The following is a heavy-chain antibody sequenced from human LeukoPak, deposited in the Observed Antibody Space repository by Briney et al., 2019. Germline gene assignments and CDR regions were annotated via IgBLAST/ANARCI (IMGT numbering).Heavy chain of an antibody. CDR1: GFTFSSYG. V-gene: IGHV3-33*06. D-gene: IGHD3-10*01. CDR3: AKGPGRGTPDAFDI. Sequence: AGGSLRLSCAASGFTFSSYGMHWVRQAPGKGLEWVAVIWYDGSNKYYADSVKGRFTISRDNSKNTLYLQMNSLRAEDTAVCYCAKGPGRGTPDAFDIWGQGTMVTVSS. J-gene: IGHJ3*02. CDR2: IWYDGSNK.